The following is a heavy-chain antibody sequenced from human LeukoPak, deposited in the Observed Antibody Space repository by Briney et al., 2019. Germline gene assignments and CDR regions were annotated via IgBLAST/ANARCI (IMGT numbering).Heavy chain of an antibody. CDR3: ASVVDPGVLRYFDWLLQNHY. CDR1: GFTFSSYS. V-gene: IGHV3-21*01. D-gene: IGHD3-9*01. Sequence: GVSLRLSCAASGFTFSSYSMNWVRQAPEKGLEWVSSISSSSSYIYYADSVKGRFTISRDNAKNSLYLQMNSLRAEDTAVYYCASVVDPGVLRYFDWLLQNHYWGQGTLVTVSS. CDR2: ISSSSSYI. J-gene: IGHJ4*02.